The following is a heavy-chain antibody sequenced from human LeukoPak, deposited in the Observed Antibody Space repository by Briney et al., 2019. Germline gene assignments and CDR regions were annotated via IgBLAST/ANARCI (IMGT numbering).Heavy chain of an antibody. CDR1: GFTVSNTY. D-gene: IGHD6-19*01. CDR3: AKDSYSSGWFWAFDY. V-gene: IGHV3-66*01. Sequence: GGSLRLSCAASGFTVSNTYISWVRQAPGKGLEWVSVIYSGGSAYYADSVKGRFTISRDNSKNTLYLQMNSLGAEDTAVYYCAKDSYSSGWFWAFDYWGQGTLVTVSS. J-gene: IGHJ4*02. CDR2: IYSGGSA.